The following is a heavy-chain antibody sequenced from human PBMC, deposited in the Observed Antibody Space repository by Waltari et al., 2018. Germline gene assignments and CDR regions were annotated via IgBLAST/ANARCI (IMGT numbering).Heavy chain of an antibody. J-gene: IGHJ4*02. D-gene: IGHD6-13*01. Sequence: QVQLQESGPGLVKPSETLSLTCTVSGGSISSSSYYWGWIRQPPGKWLEWIGSIYYSGCTYYNPSLKSRVTISVDTSKNQFSLKLSSVTAADTAVYYCARRSIAAAGDYWGQGTLVTVSS. CDR2: IYYSGCT. CDR3: ARRSIAAAGDY. CDR1: GGSISSSSYY. V-gene: IGHV4-39*01.